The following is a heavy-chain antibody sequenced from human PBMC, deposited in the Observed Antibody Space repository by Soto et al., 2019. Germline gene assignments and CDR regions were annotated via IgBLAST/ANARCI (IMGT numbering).Heavy chain of an antibody. V-gene: IGHV1-69*13. CDR3: ARAPTAIATLYNRYDP. Sequence: SVKVSCKASGGTFSSYAISWVRQAPGQGLEWMGGIIPIFGTANYAQKFQGRVTITADESTSTAYMELSSLRSEDTAVYYCARAPTAIATLYNRYDPSGQGPLVTVSS. J-gene: IGHJ5*02. D-gene: IGHD5-18*01. CDR2: IIPIFGTA. CDR1: GGTFSSYA.